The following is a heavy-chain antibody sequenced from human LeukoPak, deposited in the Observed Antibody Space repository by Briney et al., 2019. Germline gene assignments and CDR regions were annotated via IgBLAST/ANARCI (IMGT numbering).Heavy chain of an antibody. Sequence: GGSLRLSCAASGLTFSDYGMHWVRQAPGKGLEWVAFIRYDGSNKYYIDSVKGRFTVSRDNAKNTLYLQMISLRAEDTAVYYCARGSTVTTVDYWGQGTLVTVSS. CDR3: ARGSTVTTVDY. CDR1: GLTFSDYG. V-gene: IGHV3-30*02. CDR2: IRYDGSNK. J-gene: IGHJ4*02. D-gene: IGHD4-17*01.